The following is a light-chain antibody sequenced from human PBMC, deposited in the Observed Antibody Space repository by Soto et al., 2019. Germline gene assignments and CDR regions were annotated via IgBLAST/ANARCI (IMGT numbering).Light chain of an antibody. Sequence: AIQVTQSPSSLSASVGDRVTITCRASQDIRSDLGWYQQKPGKAPELLIYAASTLQSGVPSRFSGSGSGTDFTLTISCLQSEDFATYYCQQYYSFPRTFGQGTKVDIK. CDR2: AAS. V-gene: IGKV1-6*01. J-gene: IGKJ1*01. CDR3: QQYYSFPRT. CDR1: QDIRSD.